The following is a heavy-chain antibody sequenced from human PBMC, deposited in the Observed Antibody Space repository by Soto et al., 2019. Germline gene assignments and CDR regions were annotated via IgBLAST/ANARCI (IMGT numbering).Heavy chain of an antibody. D-gene: IGHD3-10*01. CDR2: IDPSDSYT. Sequence: GESLKISCKGSGYSFTSYWISWVRQMPGKGLEWMGRIDPSDSYTNYSPSFQGHVTISADKSISTAYLQWSSLKASDTAMYYCARHSRSFGESYYYYGMDVWGQGTMVTVSS. CDR1: GYSFTSYW. CDR3: ARHSRSFGESYYYYGMDV. V-gene: IGHV5-10-1*01. J-gene: IGHJ6*02.